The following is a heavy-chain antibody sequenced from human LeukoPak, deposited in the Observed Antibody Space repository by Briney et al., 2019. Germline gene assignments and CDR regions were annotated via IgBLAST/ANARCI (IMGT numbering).Heavy chain of an antibody. V-gene: IGHV3-21*04. J-gene: IGHJ4*02. CDR2: ISSGSTYI. D-gene: IGHD4-23*01. CDR3: ARATVVSPNY. CDR1: EFTFSTYS. Sequence: GGSLRLSCAASEFTFSTYSMNWVRQAPGKGLEWVSSISSGSTYIYYADSMKGRFTISRDNAKNSLYLQMNSLRAEDTAVYNCARATVVSPNYWGQGTLVTVSS.